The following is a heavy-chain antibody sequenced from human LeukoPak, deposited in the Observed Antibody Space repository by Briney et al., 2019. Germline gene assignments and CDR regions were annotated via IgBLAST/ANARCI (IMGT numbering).Heavy chain of an antibody. CDR1: GGSFSGYY. Sequence: SETLSLTCAVYGGSFSGYYWSWIRQPPGKGLEWIGEINHSGSTNYNPSLKSRVTISVDTSKNQFSLMLSSVTAADTAVYYCARRGSSSSEDYWGQGTLVTVSS. V-gene: IGHV4-34*01. CDR3: ARRGSSSSEDY. CDR2: INHSGST. D-gene: IGHD6-6*01. J-gene: IGHJ4*02.